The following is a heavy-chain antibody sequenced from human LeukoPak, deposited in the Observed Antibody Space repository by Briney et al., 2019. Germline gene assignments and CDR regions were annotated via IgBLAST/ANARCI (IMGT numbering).Heavy chain of an antibody. CDR3: AKDSESGHNWAPFDH. V-gene: IGHV3-30*02. CDR2: MRFNGNNI. D-gene: IGHD3-3*01. J-gene: IGHJ5*02. Sequence: GGSLRLSCAASGFTFSTYGTHWVRQAPGKGLEWVAFMRFNGNNIYYRDSVRGRFTISRDNSKNTLYLQMNSLRPEDTAVYYCAKDSESGHNWAPFDHWGQGTLVTVSS. CDR1: GFTFSTYG.